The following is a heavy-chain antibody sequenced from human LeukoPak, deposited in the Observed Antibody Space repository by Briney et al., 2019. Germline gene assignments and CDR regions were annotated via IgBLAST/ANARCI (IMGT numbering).Heavy chain of an antibody. CDR3: GRWGGGFDY. Sequence: GRSLRLSCAASGFTFRNYWMTWVRQAPGKGLEWVANIRQDGSDKYYVDSVRGRFTISRDNAKNSLYLQMDTLRAEDTAVYYWGRWGGGFDYWGQGTLVIVPA. CDR2: IRQDGSDK. CDR1: GFTFRNYW. J-gene: IGHJ4*02. D-gene: IGHD1-26*01. V-gene: IGHV3-7*05.